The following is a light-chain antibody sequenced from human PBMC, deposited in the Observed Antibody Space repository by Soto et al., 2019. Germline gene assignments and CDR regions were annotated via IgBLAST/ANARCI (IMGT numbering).Light chain of an antibody. J-gene: IGKJ1*01. V-gene: IGKV1-5*03. Sequence: DIQMTQSPSTLSASVGDRVTITCRASQSINDWLAWYQQKPGKAPNLLIYKASSLQSGVPSRFSGSGSGTEFTLTISSLQPDDFATFSCQQYFGYPWTFGQGTKVEFK. CDR3: QQYFGYPWT. CDR2: KAS. CDR1: QSINDW.